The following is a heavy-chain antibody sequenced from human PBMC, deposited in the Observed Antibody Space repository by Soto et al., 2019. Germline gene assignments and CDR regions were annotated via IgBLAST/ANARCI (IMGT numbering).Heavy chain of an antibody. J-gene: IGHJ5*02. Sequence: QVQLVQSGAEEKKPGSSVKVSCKASGGTFSSYTISWVRQAPGQGLEWMGRIIPILGIANYAQKFQGRVTITADKSTSTAYMELSSLRSEDTAVYYCARGEMTDNWFDPWGQGTLVTVSS. CDR2: IIPILGIA. V-gene: IGHV1-69*02. CDR3: ARGEMTDNWFDP. CDR1: GGTFSSYT. D-gene: IGHD2-21*02.